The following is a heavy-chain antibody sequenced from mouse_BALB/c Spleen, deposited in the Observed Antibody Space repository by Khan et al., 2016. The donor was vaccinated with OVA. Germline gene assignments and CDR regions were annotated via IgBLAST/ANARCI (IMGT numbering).Heavy chain of an antibody. CDR1: GFSLTSYG. CDR3: ARQRVGYFDV. V-gene: IGHV2-6-2*01. CDR2: IWSDGIT. Sequence: QVQLKQSGPDLVAPSQSLSITCTVSGFSLTSYGVHWVRQPPGKGLEWLVVIWSDGITTYNSALKSRLSISKDNSKSQVFLQMNSLQTDDTAMYSCARQRVGYFDVWGAGTTVTVSS. J-gene: IGHJ1*01.